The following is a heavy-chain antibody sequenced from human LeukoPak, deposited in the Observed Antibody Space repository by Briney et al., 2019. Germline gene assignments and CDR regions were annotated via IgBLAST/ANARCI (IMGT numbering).Heavy chain of an antibody. J-gene: IGHJ6*02. V-gene: IGHV4-31*03. CDR1: GGSISSGGYY. Sequence: SQTLSLTCTVSGGSISSGGYYWSWIRQHPGKGLEWIGYIYYSGSTYYNPSLKSRVTISVDTSKNQFSLKLSSVTAADTAVYYCARDPGAMVRGTYYYYGMDVWGQGTTVTVSS. D-gene: IGHD3-10*01. CDR3: ARDPGAMVRGTYYYYGMDV. CDR2: IYYSGST.